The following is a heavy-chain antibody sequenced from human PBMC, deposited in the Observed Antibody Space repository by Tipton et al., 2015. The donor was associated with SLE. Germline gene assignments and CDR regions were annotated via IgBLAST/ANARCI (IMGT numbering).Heavy chain of an antibody. Sequence: LSLTCAVYGGSFSGYYWSWIRQPPGKGLEWIGEINHSGSTNYNPSLKSRVTISVDTSKNQFSLKLSSVTAADTAVYYCARGVGYCSSTSCYTLNSWGQGPLVTVSS. CDR2: INHSGST. D-gene: IGHD2-2*02. CDR1: GGSFSGYY. J-gene: IGHJ4*02. V-gene: IGHV4-34*01. CDR3: ARGVGYCSSTSCYTLNS.